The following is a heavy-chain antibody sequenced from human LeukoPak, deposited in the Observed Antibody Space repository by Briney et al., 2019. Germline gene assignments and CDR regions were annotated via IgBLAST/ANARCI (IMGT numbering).Heavy chain of an antibody. Sequence: GGSLRLSCAASGFTFSSYAMSWVRQAPGKGLEWVSAISGSGGSTYYADSVKGRFTISRDNSKNTLYLQMNSLRAEDTAVYYSAKRVNDYGDYELDHWGQGTLVTVSS. CDR1: GFTFSSYA. CDR2: ISGSGGST. J-gene: IGHJ4*02. CDR3: AKRVNDYGDYELDH. D-gene: IGHD4-17*01. V-gene: IGHV3-23*01.